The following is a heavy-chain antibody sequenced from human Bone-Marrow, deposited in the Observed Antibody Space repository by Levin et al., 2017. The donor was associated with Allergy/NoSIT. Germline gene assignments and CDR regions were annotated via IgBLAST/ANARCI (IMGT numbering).Heavy chain of an antibody. CDR2: ISRSGFST. CDR3: AKDVSSGTSFLTNVDY. J-gene: IGHJ4*02. CDR1: GFTFSSCA. D-gene: IGHD1-1*01. V-gene: IGHV3-23*01. Sequence: SCAASGFTFSSCAMNWVRQAPGKGLEWVSAISRSGFSTYYADPVKGRFTISRDNSKNMLYLQMNSLRVVDTAVYYCAKDVSSGTSFLTNVDYWGQGTLVTVSS.